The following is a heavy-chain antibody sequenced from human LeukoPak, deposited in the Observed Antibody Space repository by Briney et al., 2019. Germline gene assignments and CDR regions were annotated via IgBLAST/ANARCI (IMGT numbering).Heavy chain of an antibody. J-gene: IGHJ5*02. CDR1: GGSIGTYY. V-gene: IGHV4-4*07. CDR3: ARDRYYYDSSAYYYRFDP. D-gene: IGHD3-22*01. CDR2: IYTSGST. Sequence: SETLSLTCTVSGGSIGTYYWSWIRQPAGKGLEWIGRIYTSGSTNYNPSLKSRVTMSVDTSENQFSLRLSSVTAADSAVYYCARDRYYYDSSAYYYRFDPWGQGTLVTVSS.